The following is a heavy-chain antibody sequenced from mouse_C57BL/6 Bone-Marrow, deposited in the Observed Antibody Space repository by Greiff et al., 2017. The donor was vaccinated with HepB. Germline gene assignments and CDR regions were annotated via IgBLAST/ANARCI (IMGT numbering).Heavy chain of an antibody. V-gene: IGHV3-6*01. CDR2: ISYDGSN. J-gene: IGHJ3*01. Sequence: DVKLQESGPGLVKPSQSLSLTCSVTGYSITSGYYWNWIRQFPGNKLEWMGYISYDGSNNYNPSLKNRISITRDTSKNQFFLKLNSVTTEDTATYYCARDQASWFAYWGQGTLVTVSA. CDR3: ARDQASWFAY. CDR1: GYSITSGYY. D-gene: IGHD3-2*02.